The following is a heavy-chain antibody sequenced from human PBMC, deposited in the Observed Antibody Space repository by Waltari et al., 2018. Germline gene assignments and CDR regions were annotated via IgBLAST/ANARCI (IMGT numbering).Heavy chain of an antibody. D-gene: IGHD1-26*01. V-gene: IGHV1-69*09. CDR1: GGTFSSYA. Sequence: QVQLVQSGAEVKKPGSSVKVSCKASGGTFSSYAISWVRPAPGQGLEWMGRIIPILGIANYAQKFQGRVTITADKSTSTAYMELSSLRSEDTAVYYCARDQRIVGATPFDYWGQGTLVTVSS. J-gene: IGHJ4*02. CDR3: ARDQRIVGATPFDY. CDR2: IIPILGIA.